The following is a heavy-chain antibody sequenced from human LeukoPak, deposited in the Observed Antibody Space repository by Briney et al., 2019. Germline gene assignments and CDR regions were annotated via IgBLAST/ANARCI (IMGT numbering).Heavy chain of an antibody. CDR2: ISAYNGAT. J-gene: IGHJ4*02. CDR1: GYTFTKEA. D-gene: IGHD3-16*01. Sequence: GASVKVSCKAFGYTFTKEAISWVRQAPGQGLEWMGWISAYNGATKYADKFQDRFTMTTDPDTDTAYMELRSLRSDDTAVYYCARDGIRLPFDYWGQGTLVTVSS. V-gene: IGHV1-18*01. CDR3: ARDGIRLPFDY.